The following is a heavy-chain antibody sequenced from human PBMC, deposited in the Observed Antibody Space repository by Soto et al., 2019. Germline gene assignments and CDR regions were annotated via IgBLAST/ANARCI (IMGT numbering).Heavy chain of an antibody. V-gene: IGHV4-34*01. CDR2: INHSGST. CDR1: GGSFSGYY. J-gene: IGHJ4*02. Sequence: QVQLQQWGAGLLKPSETLSLTCAVYGGSFSGYYWSWIRQPPGKGLEWIGEINHSGSTNYNPSLKSRVTVSVDTSKYQVSLKLSSVTAADTAVYYCARGGNSGYAYWGQGTLVTVSS. CDR3: ARGGNSGYAY. D-gene: IGHD5-12*01.